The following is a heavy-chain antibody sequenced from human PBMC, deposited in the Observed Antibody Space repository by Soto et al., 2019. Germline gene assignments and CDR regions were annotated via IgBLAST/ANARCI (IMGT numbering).Heavy chain of an antibody. CDR1: GYTFTSYG. V-gene: IGHV1-18*04. CDR3: ARDRCTTAKCYTHHLDV. CDR2: ISPYSGHT. Sequence: QGQLVQSGGEVTKPGASVKVSCNASGYTFTSYGISWVRPAPGQGLESMGWISPYSGHTKDAQKGQSRFTLTTETSPGTAYRELRRLASFDTAVYYCARDRCTTAKCYTHHLDVWGHGTKVIVSS. J-gene: IGHJ6*02. D-gene: IGHD2-8*01.